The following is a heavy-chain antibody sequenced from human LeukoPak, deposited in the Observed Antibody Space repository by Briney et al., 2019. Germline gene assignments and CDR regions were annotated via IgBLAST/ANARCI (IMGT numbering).Heavy chain of an antibody. CDR1: GFTFSSYW. CDR3: AREERRITIFGVVIGGYFDY. J-gene: IGHJ4*02. V-gene: IGHV3-23*01. Sequence: GGSLRLSCAASGFTFSSYWMHWVRQAPGKGLEWVSAISGSGGSTYYADSVKGRFTISRDNSKNTLYLQMNSLRAEDTAVYYCAREERRITIFGVVIGGYFDYWGQGTLVTVSS. D-gene: IGHD3-3*01. CDR2: ISGSGGST.